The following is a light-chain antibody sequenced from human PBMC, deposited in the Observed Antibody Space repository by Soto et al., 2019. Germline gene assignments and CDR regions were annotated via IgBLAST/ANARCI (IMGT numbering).Light chain of an antibody. J-gene: IGKJ2*01. CDR2: EAS. V-gene: IGKV1-5*03. CDR3: QQYDSYSPYT. Sequence: DIQMTQSPSTLAASVGDRVTITCRASQNIGSWLAWYQQKPGKAPKFLIYEASNLESGVPSRFSGSGSGTEFTLAISSLQPDDFATYDCQQYDSYSPYTFGQGTKLEIK. CDR1: QNIGSW.